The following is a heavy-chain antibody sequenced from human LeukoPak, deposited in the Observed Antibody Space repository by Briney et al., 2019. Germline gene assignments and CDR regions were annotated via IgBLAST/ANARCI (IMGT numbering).Heavy chain of an antibody. J-gene: IGHJ6*02. CDR2: IYTSGST. V-gene: IGHV4-4*09. CDR3: ARGGYGDYGSSYGMDV. CDR1: GGPISSYY. D-gene: IGHD4-17*01. Sequence: HPSETLSLTCTVSGGPISSYYWSWIRQPPGKGLEWIGYIYTSGSTNYNPSLKSRVTISVDTSKNQFSLKLSSVTAADTAVYYCARGGYGDYGSSYGMDVWGQGTTVTVSS.